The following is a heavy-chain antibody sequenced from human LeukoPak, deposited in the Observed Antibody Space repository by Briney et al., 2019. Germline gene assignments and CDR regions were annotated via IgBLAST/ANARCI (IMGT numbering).Heavy chain of an antibody. D-gene: IGHD3-10*01. J-gene: IGHJ6*02. CDR2: IKQDGSEK. V-gene: IGHV3-7*03. CDR1: GFTFSSYW. CDR3: ARSGAAYYYGPGSYYYYYYGMDV. Sequence: GGSLRLSCAASGFTFSSYWMSWVRQAPGKGLEWVANIKQDGSEKYYVDSVKGRFTISRDNAKNSLYLQMNSLRAEDTAVYYCARSGAAYYYGPGSYYYYYYGMDVWGQGTTVTVSS.